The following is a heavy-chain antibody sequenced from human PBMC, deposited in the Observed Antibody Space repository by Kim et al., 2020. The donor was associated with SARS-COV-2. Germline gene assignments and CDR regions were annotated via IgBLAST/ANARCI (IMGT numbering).Heavy chain of an antibody. CDR1: GYTFTSNH. D-gene: IGHD2-21*02. CDR2: ITPSGDIT. CDR3: SRDLSGAWTFDY. Sequence: ASVKVSCKASGYTFTSNHMHWVRQAPGQGLEWMGMITPSGDITTYSQRFQGRLTMTTDTSTSTVYMELSSLRSVDTAVYFCSRDLSGAWTFDYWGQGTLVTVSS. J-gene: IGHJ4*02. V-gene: IGHV1-46*01.